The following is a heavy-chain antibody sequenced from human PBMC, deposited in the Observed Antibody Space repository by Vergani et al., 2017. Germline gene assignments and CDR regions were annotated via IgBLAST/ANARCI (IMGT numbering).Heavy chain of an antibody. CDR1: GFSLTTGGEG. CDR3: VHRLDYFDWDGAFDV. J-gene: IGHJ3*01. D-gene: IGHD3-9*01. Sequence: QITLRESGPTLVKPTQTLTLTCTFSGFSLTTGGEGVGWIRQPPGRALEWLAFVYWNDDEPYSPSLKRRVTITKDTSKNEVILTMATMDPVDTATYYCVHRLDYFDWDGAFDVWGPGTMVTVSS. CDR2: VYWNDDE. V-gene: IGHV2-5*01.